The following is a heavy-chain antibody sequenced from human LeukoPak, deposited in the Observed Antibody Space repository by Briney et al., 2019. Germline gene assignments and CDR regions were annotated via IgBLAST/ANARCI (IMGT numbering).Heavy chain of an antibody. Sequence: GGSLRLSCAASGFAFSNYAMSWVRQAPGKGLEWVSTISGGGGNTYYADSVKGHFTIFRDNSKNTLYLQMNSLRVEDTAVYFCANRLAGPDWYFDLWGRGTQVTVSS. V-gene: IGHV3-23*01. J-gene: IGHJ2*01. CDR3: ANRLAGPDWYFDL. D-gene: IGHD6-19*01. CDR1: GFAFSNYA. CDR2: ISGGGGNT.